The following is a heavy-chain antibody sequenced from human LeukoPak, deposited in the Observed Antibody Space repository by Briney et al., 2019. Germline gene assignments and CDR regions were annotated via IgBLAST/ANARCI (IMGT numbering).Heavy chain of an antibody. CDR3: LRGDRRDY. CDR1: GFTFNTYS. J-gene: IGHJ4*02. CDR2: IDSSGGYM. V-gene: IGHV3-21*06. Sequence: GGSLRLSCEASGFTFNTYSMNWARQAPGKGLEWVSSIDSSGGYMFYAGSVKGRFIISRDNAKDSLYLQMNSLRVEDTAVHYCLRGDRRDYWGQGTLVTVSS.